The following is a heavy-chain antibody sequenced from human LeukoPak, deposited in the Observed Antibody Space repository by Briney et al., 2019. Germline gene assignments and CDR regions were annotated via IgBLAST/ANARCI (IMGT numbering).Heavy chain of an antibody. V-gene: IGHV3-43D*04. CDR3: EREGEISYDFWSGYYVHWFDP. Sequence: GGSLRLSCAASGFTFDEYAMHWVRPAPGKGLEWVSLISWDGGSTYYADSVKGRFTISRDNNKNSLYLQMNSLRAEGTAVYYCEREGEISYDFWSGYYVHWFDPWGQGTLVTVSS. D-gene: IGHD3-3*01. CDR2: ISWDGGST. J-gene: IGHJ5*02. CDR1: GFTFDEYA.